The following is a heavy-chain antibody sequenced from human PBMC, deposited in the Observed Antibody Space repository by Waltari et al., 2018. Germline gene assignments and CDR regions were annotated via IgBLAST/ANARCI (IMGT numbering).Heavy chain of an antibody. D-gene: IGHD4-4*01. CDR2: IFSNDEK. CDR3: ARSYSNYGGYYFDY. CDR1: GFSLSNARMG. V-gene: IGHV2-26*01. J-gene: IGHJ4*02. Sequence: QVTLKESGPVLVKPTETLTLTCTVSGFSLSNARMGVSWIRQPPGKALEWLAHIFSNDEKSCRTSLKSRLTISKDTSKSQVVLTMTNMDPVDTATYYCARSYSNYGGYYFDYWGQGTLVTVSS.